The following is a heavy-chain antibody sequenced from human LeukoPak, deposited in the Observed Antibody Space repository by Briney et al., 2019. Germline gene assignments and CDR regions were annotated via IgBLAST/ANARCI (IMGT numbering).Heavy chain of an antibody. Sequence: SETLSLTCAVSGYSISSGYYWGWIRQPPGKGLEWIGSIYHSGSTNYNPSLKSRVTISVDTSKNQFSLKLSSVTAADTAVYYCARETIDSSGYFDYWGQGTLVTVSS. CDR3: ARETIDSSGYFDY. J-gene: IGHJ4*02. CDR1: GYSISSGYY. D-gene: IGHD3-22*01. CDR2: IYHSGST. V-gene: IGHV4-38-2*02.